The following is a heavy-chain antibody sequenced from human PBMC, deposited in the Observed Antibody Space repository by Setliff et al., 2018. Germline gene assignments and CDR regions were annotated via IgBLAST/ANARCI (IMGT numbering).Heavy chain of an antibody. V-gene: IGHV5-51*01. J-gene: IGHJ1*01. CDR1: GYSFTSNW. CDR2: IYPGDSET. CDR3: ASLQAAQYFQY. Sequence: GESLKISCVGSGYSFTSNWIAWVRQMPGKGLDWMGLIYPGDSETRYSPSFQGRVTISVDKSISTAYLQWGSLRASDSAIYYCASLQAAQYFQYWGQGTLVTVSS.